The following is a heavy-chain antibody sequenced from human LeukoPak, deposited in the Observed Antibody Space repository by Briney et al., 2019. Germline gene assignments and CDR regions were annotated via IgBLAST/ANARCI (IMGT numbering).Heavy chain of an antibody. CDR2: IYYSGNS. J-gene: IGHJ5*02. CDR3: AGLGASGSGYLSWFDP. D-gene: IGHD3-22*01. CDR1: GGSISTYY. Sequence: PSETLSLTCTVSGGSISTYYWSWIRQPPGKGLEWIGYIYYSGNSNYNPSLKSRGTISVDTSKNQFSLKLSSVTAADTAVYYCAGLGASGSGYLSWFDPWGQGTLVTVSS. V-gene: IGHV4-59*01.